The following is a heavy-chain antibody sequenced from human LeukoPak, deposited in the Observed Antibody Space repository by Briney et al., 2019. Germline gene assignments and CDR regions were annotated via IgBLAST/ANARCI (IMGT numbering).Heavy chain of an antibody. J-gene: IGHJ4*02. V-gene: IGHV3-13*01. D-gene: IGHD5-18*01. CDR1: GFTLGSHD. CDR3: VREARGYHYTYFDY. CDR2: VSSGFHA. Sequence: SGGSLTLSCTASGFTLGSHDMLWLRQIPGQGLEWVAAVSSGFHAFFADSVQGRFTVSREDARNSLYLQMNSLRAGDTAVYYCVREARGYHYTYFDYWGQGTLVTVSS.